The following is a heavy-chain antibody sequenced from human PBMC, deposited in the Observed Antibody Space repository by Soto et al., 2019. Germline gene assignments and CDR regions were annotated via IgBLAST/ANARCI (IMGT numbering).Heavy chain of an antibody. J-gene: IGHJ5*02. CDR1: GGSISSYY. CDR3: ARGGYSSSWYAVWFDP. D-gene: IGHD6-13*01. Sequence: SSETLSLTCTVSGGSISSYYWSWIRQPPGKGLEWIGYIYYSGSTNYNPSLKSRVTISVDTSKNQFSLKLSSVTAADTAVYYCARGGYSSSWYAVWFDPWGQGTLVTVSS. CDR2: IYYSGST. V-gene: IGHV4-59*01.